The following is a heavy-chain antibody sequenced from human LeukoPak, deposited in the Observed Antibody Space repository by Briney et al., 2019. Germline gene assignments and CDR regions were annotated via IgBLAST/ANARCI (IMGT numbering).Heavy chain of an antibody. CDR1: GGSISSGDYY. D-gene: IGHD5-24*01. CDR2: IYYSGST. CDR3: ARHPRDGYNYFWFDP. Sequence: SETLSLTCTVSGGSISSGDYYWSWIRQPPGKGLEWIGYIYYSGSTYYNPSLKSRVTISVDTSKNQFSLKLSSVTAADTAVYYCARHPRDGYNYFWFDPWGQGTLVTVSS. V-gene: IGHV4-30-4*01. J-gene: IGHJ5*02.